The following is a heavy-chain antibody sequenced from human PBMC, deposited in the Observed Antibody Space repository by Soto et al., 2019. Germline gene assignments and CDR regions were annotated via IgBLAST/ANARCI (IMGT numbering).Heavy chain of an antibody. J-gene: IGHJ6*02. D-gene: IGHD6-6*01. CDR1: GFTFSSYS. Sequence: PGGSLRLSCAASGFTFSSYSVNWVRQAPGKGLEWVSYISSSSSTIYYADSVKGRFTISRDNAKNSLYLQMNSLRDEDTAVYYCARDPKYSSSSSDDPYYYYGMDVWGQGTTVTVSS. V-gene: IGHV3-48*02. CDR3: ARDPKYSSSSSDDPYYYYGMDV. CDR2: ISSSSSTI.